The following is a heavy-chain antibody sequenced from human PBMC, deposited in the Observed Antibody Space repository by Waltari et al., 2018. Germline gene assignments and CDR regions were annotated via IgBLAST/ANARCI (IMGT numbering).Heavy chain of an antibody. CDR1: GGTFSSYA. V-gene: IGHV1-69*13. Sequence: QVQLVQSGAEVKKPGSSVKVSCKASGGTFSSYAISWVRQATGQGLEWMGGIIPIFGTANYAQKFQGRVTITADESTSTAYMELSSLRSEDTAVYYCAREGVGNYYDSSGYPEGFDYWGQGTLVTVSS. J-gene: IGHJ4*02. CDR2: IIPIFGTA. CDR3: AREGVGNYYDSSGYPEGFDY. D-gene: IGHD3-22*01.